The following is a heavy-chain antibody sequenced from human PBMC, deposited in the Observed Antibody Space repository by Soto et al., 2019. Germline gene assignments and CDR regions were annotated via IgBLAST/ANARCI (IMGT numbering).Heavy chain of an antibody. V-gene: IGHV3-23*01. CDR2: IDGSGLST. J-gene: IGHJ5*02. CDR3: AKDGSPRITIFGVVYNWFDP. Sequence: GGSLRLSCAASGFTFSNFAMSWVRQAPGKGLECVSAIDGSGLSTYYADSVKGQFTISRDNSKNTVYLQMNSLRAEDTAMYYCAKDGSPRITIFGVVYNWFDPWGQGTLVTVSS. D-gene: IGHD3-3*01. CDR1: GFTFSNFA.